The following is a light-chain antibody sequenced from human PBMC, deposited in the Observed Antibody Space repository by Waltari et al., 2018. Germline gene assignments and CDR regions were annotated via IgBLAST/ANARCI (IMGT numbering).Light chain of an antibody. J-gene: IGKJ1*01. CDR1: QIISGW. V-gene: IGKV1-5*03. CDR3: QQYSNYPWT. CDR2: KAS. Sequence: DIQMTQSPSTLSASVGDRVTITCRASQIISGWLAWCQQQPGKAPKLLIHKASVLESGVPSRFSGSGSGSGIEFTLTISSLQPDDFATYHCQQYSNYPWTFGQGTRVEIK.